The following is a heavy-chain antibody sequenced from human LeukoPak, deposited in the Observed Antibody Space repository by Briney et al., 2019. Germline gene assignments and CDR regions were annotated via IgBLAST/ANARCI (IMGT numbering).Heavy chain of an antibody. Sequence: GGSLRLSCAASGVTFSSYSMNWVRPAPGKGLEWVSSISSSSSYIYYADSVKGRFTISRDNAENSLYLQMNSLRAEDTAVYYCARDGIVVVPAALSNYYGMDVWGQGTTVTVSS. J-gene: IGHJ6*02. V-gene: IGHV3-21*01. D-gene: IGHD2-2*01. CDR1: GVTFSSYS. CDR2: ISSSSSYI. CDR3: ARDGIVVVPAALSNYYGMDV.